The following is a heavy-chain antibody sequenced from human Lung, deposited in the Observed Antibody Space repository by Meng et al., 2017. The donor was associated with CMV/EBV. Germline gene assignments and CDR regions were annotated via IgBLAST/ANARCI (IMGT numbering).Heavy chain of an antibody. J-gene: IGHJ1*01. Sequence: VSVRESGPSLGKPSGTLSLTGAVSGDSITNHNWWAWVRQPPGKGLEWIGEIPHRGSSAYNPSLKSRVSMSIDKSKNQFSLKLTSVTAADTAVYHCLRRSGGSVWGQGTLVTVSS. D-gene: IGHD3-10*01. V-gene: IGHV4-4*02. CDR3: LRRSGGSV. CDR2: IPHRGSS. CDR1: GDSITNHNW.